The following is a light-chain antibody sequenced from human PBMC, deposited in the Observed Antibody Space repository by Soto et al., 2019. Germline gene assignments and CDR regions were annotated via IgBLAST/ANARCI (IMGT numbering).Light chain of an antibody. CDR3: QQYNNWPPYT. CDR2: GAS. CDR1: QRVSSN. J-gene: IGKJ2*01. Sequence: EIVLTQSPATLSVSPGDRATLSCRASQRVSSNLAWYQQKPGQAPRLLIYGASTRATGIPARFRGSGSETEFTLTISSLQSEDFAVYYCQQYNNWPPYTFGQGTKLEIK. V-gene: IGKV3-15*01.